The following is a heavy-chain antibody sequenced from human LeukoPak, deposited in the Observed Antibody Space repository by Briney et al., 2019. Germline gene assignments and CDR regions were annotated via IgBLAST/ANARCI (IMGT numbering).Heavy chain of an antibody. CDR1: GFTFSSYS. V-gene: IGHV3-21*01. D-gene: IGHD2-15*01. Sequence: RGSLRLSCAASGFTFSSYSMNWVRQAPGKGLEWVSSISSGSSYIYYADSVKGRFTISRDNAKNSQYLQMNSLRVEDTAVYYCAREARYCSGGSCYSGYYYGMDVWGQGTTVTVSS. J-gene: IGHJ6*02. CDR2: ISSGSSYI. CDR3: AREARYCSGGSCYSGYYYGMDV.